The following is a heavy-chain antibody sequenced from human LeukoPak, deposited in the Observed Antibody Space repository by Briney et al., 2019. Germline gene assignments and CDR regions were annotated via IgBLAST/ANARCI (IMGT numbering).Heavy chain of an antibody. CDR1: SCSISPNY. J-gene: IGHJ4*02. Sequence: SETLSLTCTVSSCSISPNYWAWIRQSPGKGLEWIGYIHYSGSTNYNPSLQSRVTISRDASRKQFSLRLRSVTAADTAVYYCARTTERNRYYDFWSGYIFDYWGQGTLVTVSS. V-gene: IGHV4-59*01. CDR3: ARTTERNRYYDFWSGYIFDY. CDR2: IHYSGST. D-gene: IGHD3-3*01.